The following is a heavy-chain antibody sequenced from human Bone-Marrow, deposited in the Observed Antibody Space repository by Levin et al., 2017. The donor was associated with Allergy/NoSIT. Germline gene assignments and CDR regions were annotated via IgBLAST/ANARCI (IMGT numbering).Heavy chain of an antibody. CDR2: IIDDGSNT. J-gene: IGHJ4*02. D-gene: IGHD3-22*01. CDR3: ARDLDGSGSLDH. Sequence: GGSLRLSCAASGFLFSAYAMHWVRQAPGEGLEWVALIIDDGSNTFYPDSVTARFTISRDNSKNTLYLQMNSLRTDDTAIYYCARDLDGSGSLDHWGQGTLVTVSS. CDR1: GFLFSAYA. V-gene: IGHV3-30-3*01.